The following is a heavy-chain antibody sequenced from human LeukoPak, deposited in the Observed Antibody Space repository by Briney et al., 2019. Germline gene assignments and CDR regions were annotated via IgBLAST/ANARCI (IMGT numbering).Heavy chain of an antibody. D-gene: IGHD1-26*01. Sequence: GRSLRLSCAASGLTFSRYAMHWVRQAPGKGLEWVAVISYDGSNKYYADSVKGRFTISRDNSKNTLYLQMNSLRAEDTAVYYCARGLREWELLGVSNFDYWGQGTLVTVSS. CDR3: ARGLREWELLGVSNFDY. CDR2: ISYDGSNK. CDR1: GLTFSRYA. V-gene: IGHV3-30-3*01. J-gene: IGHJ4*02.